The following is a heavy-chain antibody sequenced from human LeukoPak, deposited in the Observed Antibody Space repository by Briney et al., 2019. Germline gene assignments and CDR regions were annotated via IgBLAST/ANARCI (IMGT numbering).Heavy chain of an antibody. J-gene: IGHJ3*01. D-gene: IGHD4-17*01. Sequence: SQTLSLTCTVSGDSISNGAYYWTWIHQHPGKGLEWLGYIYYIGSTYSNPSLRSRITMSLDRSKNQFTLKLGSLTAADTAVYYCARDRGHSDYDVYDVWGQGTMVTVSS. V-gene: IGHV4-31*03. CDR1: GDSISNGAYY. CDR3: ARDRGHSDYDVYDV. CDR2: IYYIGST.